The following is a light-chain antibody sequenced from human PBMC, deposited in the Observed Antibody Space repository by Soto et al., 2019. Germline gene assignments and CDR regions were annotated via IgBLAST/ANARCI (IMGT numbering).Light chain of an antibody. V-gene: IGKV3-20*01. CDR1: QSVSSSY. J-gene: IGKJ4*01. CDR2: GAS. CDR3: QQYGSSPLT. Sequence: EIVLTQSPGTLSLSPGERATLSCRASQSVSSSYLAWYQQKPGQAPRLLIYGASSRATGIPDTFSGSGSGTDFTLTISRLEPEDFAVYDCQQYGSSPLTFGGGTKVEIK.